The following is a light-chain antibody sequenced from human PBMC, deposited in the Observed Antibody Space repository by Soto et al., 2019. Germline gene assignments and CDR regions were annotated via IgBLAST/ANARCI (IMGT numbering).Light chain of an antibody. CDR3: QQRTNWLWT. V-gene: IGKV3-11*01. CDR1: QSVGSL. CDR2: DAS. J-gene: IGKJ1*01. Sequence: EIVLTQSPGTLSLSPGERAILSCRASQSVGSLLAWYQHTPGQAPRLLIFDASYRAAGIPARFRGSGSGTDFTLTIDSLEPEDFAVYYCQQRTNWLWTFGPGTKVDI.